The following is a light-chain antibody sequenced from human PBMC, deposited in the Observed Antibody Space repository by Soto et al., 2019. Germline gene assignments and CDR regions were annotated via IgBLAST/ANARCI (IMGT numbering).Light chain of an antibody. Sequence: DIQMTQSPSSLSASVGDRVTITCRASQTISSSLNWYQQRPGKAPNLLIYASSSLQSVVPPRFSGSGSGTDFTLTISSLQPEDFATYYCQQTYSTPITFGQGTRLEIK. V-gene: IGKV1-39*01. CDR1: QTISSS. CDR2: ASS. CDR3: QQTYSTPIT. J-gene: IGKJ5*01.